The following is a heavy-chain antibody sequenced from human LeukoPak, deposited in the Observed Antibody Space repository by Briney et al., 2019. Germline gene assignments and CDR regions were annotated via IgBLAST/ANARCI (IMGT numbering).Heavy chain of an antibody. Sequence: SETLSLTCAVYGGSFSGYYWSWIRQPPGKGLEWIGEINHSGSTNYNPSLKSRVTISVDTSKNQFSLKLSSVTAADTAVYYCASRMIMVRGYFDYWGQGTLVTVSS. J-gene: IGHJ4*02. D-gene: IGHD3-10*01. CDR3: ASRMIMVRGYFDY. CDR1: GGSFSGYY. CDR2: INHSGST. V-gene: IGHV4-34*01.